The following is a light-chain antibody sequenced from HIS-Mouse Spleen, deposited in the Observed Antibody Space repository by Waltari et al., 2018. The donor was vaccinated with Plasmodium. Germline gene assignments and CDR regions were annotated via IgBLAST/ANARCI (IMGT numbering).Light chain of an antibody. CDR1: QSVSSN. J-gene: IGKJ3*01. CDR3: QQYNNWSFT. Sequence: EIEMTQSPATLSVSPGERATLSCRASQSVSSNLAWYQQKPGQAPRLLIYGASTRATGIPARFSGIGSGTEFTLTISSLQSEDFAVYYCQQYNNWSFTFGPGTKVDIK. CDR2: GAS. V-gene: IGKV3-15*01.